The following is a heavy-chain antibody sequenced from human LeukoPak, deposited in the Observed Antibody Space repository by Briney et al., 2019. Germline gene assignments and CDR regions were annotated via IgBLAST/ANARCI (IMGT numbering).Heavy chain of an antibody. CDR1: GGSISSGSYY. CDR2: IYTSGST. J-gene: IGHJ6*03. V-gene: IGHV4-61*02. Sequence: SETLSLTCTVSGGSISSGSYYWSWIRQPAGKGLEWIGRIYTSGSTNYNPSFKSRVTISVDTSKNQFSLKLSSVTAADTAVYYCARGLSSTSSLYYYYMDVWGKGTTVTVSS. D-gene: IGHD2-2*01. CDR3: ARGLSSTSSLYYYYMDV.